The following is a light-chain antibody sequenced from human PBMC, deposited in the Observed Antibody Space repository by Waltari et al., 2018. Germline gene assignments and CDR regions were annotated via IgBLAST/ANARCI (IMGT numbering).Light chain of an antibody. J-gene: IGKJ1*01. CDR2: GAS. CDR1: QRVSRA. Sequence: EIVLTQSPGTLSLSPGERATLSCRASQRVSRALAWYQQHPGQAPRLLIYGASNRATGIPDRFSGSGSGTDFSLTISSLEPEDFAVYYCQHYLRLPATFGQGTKVEIK. V-gene: IGKV3-20*01. CDR3: QHYLRLPAT.